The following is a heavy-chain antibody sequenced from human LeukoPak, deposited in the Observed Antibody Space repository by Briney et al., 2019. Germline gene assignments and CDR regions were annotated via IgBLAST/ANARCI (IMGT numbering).Heavy chain of an antibody. J-gene: IGHJ4*02. CDR3: ARDVEMGTIGHYFDS. CDR2: IYHSGST. D-gene: IGHD5-24*01. V-gene: IGHV4-31*11. Sequence: SETPSLTCAVSGASISSGTYYWSWIRQHPGKGLEWIGYIYHSGSTFYNPSLKSRVTISADTSENQFSLNLRSVTAADTAIYYCARDVEMGTIGHYFDSWGQGTLVTVSS. CDR1: GASISSGTYY.